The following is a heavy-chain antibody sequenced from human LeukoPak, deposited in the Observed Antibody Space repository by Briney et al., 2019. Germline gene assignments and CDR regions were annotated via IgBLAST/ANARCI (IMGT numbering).Heavy chain of an antibody. CDR1: GYTFTGYY. CDR3: ARYSSSWSDFDY. Sequence: ASVKVSCKASGYTFTGYYMHWVRQAPGQGLEWMGRINPNSGGTNYAQKFQGRVTMTRDTSISTAYMELSRLRSDDTAVYYCARYSSSWSDFDYWGQGTLVTVSS. V-gene: IGHV1-2*06. CDR2: INPNSGGT. D-gene: IGHD6-13*01. J-gene: IGHJ4*02.